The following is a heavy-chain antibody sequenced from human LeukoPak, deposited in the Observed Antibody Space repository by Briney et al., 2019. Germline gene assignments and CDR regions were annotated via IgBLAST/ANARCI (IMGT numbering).Heavy chain of an antibody. Sequence: GRSLRLSCAASGLSFSSHGMLWARQAPGKGLEWVALIWFDGSNKYYADSVKGRFTISRDNSKNTLYLQMNSLRVEDTAVYYCARLRGSYLDNWGQGTLVTVSS. J-gene: IGHJ4*02. CDR3: ARLRGSYLDN. V-gene: IGHV3-33*01. D-gene: IGHD3-16*02. CDR2: IWFDGSNK. CDR1: GLSFSSHG.